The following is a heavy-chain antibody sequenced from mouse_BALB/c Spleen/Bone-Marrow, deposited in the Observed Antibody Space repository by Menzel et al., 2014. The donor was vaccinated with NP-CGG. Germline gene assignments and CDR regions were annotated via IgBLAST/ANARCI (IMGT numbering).Heavy chain of an antibody. CDR2: INPYNDGT. V-gene: IGHV1-14*01. Sequence: LEESGPELVKPGASVKMSCKASGYTFTSYVMHWVKRKPGQGLEWIGYINPYNDGTKYNEKFKGKATLTSDKSSSTAYMELSSLTSEDSAVYYCTLYLFAYWGQGTLVTVSA. CDR1: GYTFTSYV. D-gene: IGHD1-3*01. J-gene: IGHJ3*01. CDR3: TLYLFAY.